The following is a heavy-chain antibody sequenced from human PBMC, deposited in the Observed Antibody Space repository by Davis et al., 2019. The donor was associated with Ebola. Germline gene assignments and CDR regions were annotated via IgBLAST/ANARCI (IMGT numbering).Heavy chain of an antibody. CDR3: ARPHGDDFWSGYDY. CDR1: GYTFASYC. V-gene: IGHV5-51*01. J-gene: IGHJ4*02. Sequence: PGGSLRLSCKVSGYTFASYCFGRVPQMPGKGLEWMGIIWPGDSDTRYSPSFQGRVTISADKSINTAYLQWSSLKASDTAMYYCARPHGDDFWSGYDYWGQGTLVTVAS. CDR2: IWPGDSDT. D-gene: IGHD3-3*01.